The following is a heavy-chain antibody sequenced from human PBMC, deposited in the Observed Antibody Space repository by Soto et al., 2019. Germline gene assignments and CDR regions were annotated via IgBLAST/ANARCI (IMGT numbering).Heavy chain of an antibody. J-gene: IGHJ6*03. CDR2: IYYSGST. D-gene: IGHD5-12*01. CDR3: ARTVATISHYYYYYMDV. CDR1: GGSISSYY. Sequence: SETLSLTCTVSGGSISSYYWSWIRQPPGKGLEWIGYIYYSGSTNYNPSLKSRVTISVDTSKNQFSLKLSSVTTADTAVYYCARTVATISHYYYYYMDVWGKGTTVTVSS. V-gene: IGHV4-59*01.